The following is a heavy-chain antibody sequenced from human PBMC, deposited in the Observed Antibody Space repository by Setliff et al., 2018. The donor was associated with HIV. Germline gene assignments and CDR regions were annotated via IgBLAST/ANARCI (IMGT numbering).Heavy chain of an antibody. CDR1: GGTFSSYA. CDR3: ARGYCTNAVCSDAFDI. CDR2: IIPIFGTA. J-gene: IGHJ3*02. D-gene: IGHD2-8*01. V-gene: IGHV1-69*05. Sequence: SVKVSCKASGGTFSSYAISWVRQAPGQGLEWMGGIIPIFGTANYAQKFQGRVTMTTDTSTSTAYMELRSLRSDDTAVYYCARGYCTNAVCSDAFDIWGQGTMVTVSS.